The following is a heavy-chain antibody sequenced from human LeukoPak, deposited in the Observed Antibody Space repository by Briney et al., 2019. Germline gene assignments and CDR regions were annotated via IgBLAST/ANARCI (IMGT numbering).Heavy chain of an antibody. CDR1: GGTFSSYA. CDR2: IIPIFGTA. V-gene: IGHV1-69*01. J-gene: IGHJ6*03. D-gene: IGHD3-16*02. Sequence: GASVKVSCKASGGTFSSYAISWVRQAPGQGLEWMGGIIPIFGTANYAQKFQGRVTITADESTSTAYMELSSLRSEDTAVYYCARDYDYVWGSHRYTKSYYYYMDVWGKGTTVTVSS. CDR3: ARDYDYVWGSHRYTKSYYYYMDV.